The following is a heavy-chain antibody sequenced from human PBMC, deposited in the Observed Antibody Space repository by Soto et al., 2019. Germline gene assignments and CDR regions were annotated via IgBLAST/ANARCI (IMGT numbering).Heavy chain of an antibody. V-gene: IGHV3-30*03. D-gene: IGHD2-15*01. J-gene: IGHJ5*02. Sequence: PGGSLRLSCAASGFTFSSYGMHWVRQAPGKGLEWVAVISYDGSNKYYADSVKGRFTISRDNSKNTLYLQMNSLRAEDTAVYYCATHGVVAAKGVPWSQGTLVTVSS. CDR1: GFTFSSYG. CDR2: ISYDGSNK. CDR3: ATHGVVAAKGVP.